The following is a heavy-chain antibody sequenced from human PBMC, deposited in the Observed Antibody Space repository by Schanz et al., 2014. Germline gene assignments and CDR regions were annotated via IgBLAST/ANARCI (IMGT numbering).Heavy chain of an antibody. CDR1: GFTFTNYA. J-gene: IGHJ4*02. V-gene: IGHV3-23*01. CDR3: ARGGSGRQERHDY. CDR2: ISGSGGST. Sequence: RLSCAASGFTFTNYAMSWVRQAPGKGLEWVSAISGSGGSTYYADSGKGRFTISRDKSKNTVKLQMKRLRAEDRGLDICARGGSGRQERHDYWGEGT. D-gene: IGHD6-19*01.